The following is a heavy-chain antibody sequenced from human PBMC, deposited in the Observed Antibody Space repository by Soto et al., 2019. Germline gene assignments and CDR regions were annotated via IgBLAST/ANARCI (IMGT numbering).Heavy chain of an antibody. J-gene: IGHJ4*02. Sequence: GASVKVSCKASGGTFSSYAISWVRQAPGQGLEWMGGIIPIFGTANYAQKFQGRVTITADESTSTAYMELSSLRSEDTAVYYCATNYYYSRGYLDYWGQGTLVTVSS. D-gene: IGHD3-22*01. CDR1: GGTFSSYA. V-gene: IGHV1-69*13. CDR3: ATNYYYSRGYLDY. CDR2: IIPIFGTA.